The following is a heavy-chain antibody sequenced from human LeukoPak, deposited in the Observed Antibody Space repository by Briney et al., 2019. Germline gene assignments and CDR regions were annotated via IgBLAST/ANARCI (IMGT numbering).Heavy chain of an antibody. CDR1: GGSITNYY. Sequence: PSETLSLTCAVSGGSITNYYWSWIRQPPGKGLEWIGYIYYSGSTNYNPSLKSRVTISVDTSKNRFSLKLRSVTAADTAVYYCARDPYSSGWYASFDPWGQGTLVTVSS. CDR2: IYYSGST. J-gene: IGHJ5*02. D-gene: IGHD6-19*01. CDR3: ARDPYSSGWYASFDP. V-gene: IGHV4-59*01.